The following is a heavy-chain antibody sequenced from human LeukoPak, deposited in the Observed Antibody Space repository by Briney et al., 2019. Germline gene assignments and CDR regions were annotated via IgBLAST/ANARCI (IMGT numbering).Heavy chain of an antibody. J-gene: IGHJ4*02. V-gene: IGHV1-69*13. Sequence: GASVKVSCKASGGTFSSYAIGWVRQAPGQGLEWMGGIIPIFGTANYAQKFQGRVTITADESTSTAYMELSSLRSEDTAVYYCARRTPPTFWSGYYTGGYFDYWGQGTLVTVSS. D-gene: IGHD3-3*01. CDR3: ARRTPPTFWSGYYTGGYFDY. CDR1: GGTFSSYA. CDR2: IIPIFGTA.